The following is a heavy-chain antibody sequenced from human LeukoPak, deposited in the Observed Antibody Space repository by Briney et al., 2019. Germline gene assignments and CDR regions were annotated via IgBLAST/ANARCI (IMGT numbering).Heavy chain of an antibody. CDR1: GYTLTSYG. CDR3: ARGSRDCSSTSCYAGIHY. J-gene: IGHJ4*02. Sequence: ASVKVSCKASGYTLTSYGITWVRQAPGQGLGWMGWISAYNGNTMYAQNLQGRVTMTTDTSTSTAYMDLRSLRSDDTAVYYCARGSRDCSSTSCYAGIHYWGQGTLVTVSS. CDR2: ISAYNGNT. D-gene: IGHD2-2*01. V-gene: IGHV1-18*01.